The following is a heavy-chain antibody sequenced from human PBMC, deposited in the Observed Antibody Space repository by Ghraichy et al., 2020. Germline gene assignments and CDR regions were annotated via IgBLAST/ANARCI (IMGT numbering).Heavy chain of an antibody. CDR2: ISSSSSYI. Sequence: GGSLRLSCAASGFTFSSYSMNWVRQAPGKGLEWVSSISSSSSYIYYADSVKGRFTISRDNAKNSLYLQMNSLRAEDTAVYYCARDQSYYYGMDVWGQGTTVTVSS. CDR3: ARDQSYYYGMDV. V-gene: IGHV3-21*01. J-gene: IGHJ6*02. CDR1: GFTFSSYS.